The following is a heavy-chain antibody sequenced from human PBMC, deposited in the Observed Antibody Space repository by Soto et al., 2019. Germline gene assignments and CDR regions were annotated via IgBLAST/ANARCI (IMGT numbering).Heavy chain of an antibody. Sequence: GASVKVSCKASGYTFTNYYIHWVRQAPGQGLEWVGLINPKTGTTNDAPKFQGRVTMTSDTSTSTAYMELSSLRSEDTAVFYCARTKGAAAAWFDPWGQGTLVTVSS. J-gene: IGHJ5*02. D-gene: IGHD6-13*01. CDR1: GYTFTNYY. CDR2: INPKTGTT. CDR3: ARTKGAAAAWFDP. V-gene: IGHV1-2*06.